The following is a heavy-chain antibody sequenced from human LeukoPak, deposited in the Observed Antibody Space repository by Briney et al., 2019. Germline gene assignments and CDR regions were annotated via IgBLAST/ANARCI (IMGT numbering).Heavy chain of an antibody. CDR1: GGSFSNYY. Sequence: SETLSLTCAVYGGSFSNYYWSWIRQTPGKGMEWIGEINDSGRTNYNPSLMSRVTVSVDTSKNQFSLRLTSVTATDTAVYYCARRWNYGRNYYIDVWGKGSAVSVSS. J-gene: IGHJ6*03. V-gene: IGHV4-34*01. D-gene: IGHD1-7*01. CDR3: ARRWNYGRNYYIDV. CDR2: INDSGRT.